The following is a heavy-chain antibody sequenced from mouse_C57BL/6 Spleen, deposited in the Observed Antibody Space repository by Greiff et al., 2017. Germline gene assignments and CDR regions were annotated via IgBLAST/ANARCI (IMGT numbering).Heavy chain of an antibody. Sequence: DVMLVESGGGLVKPGGSLKLSCAASGFTFSSYAMSWVRQTPEKRLEWVATISDGGSYTYYPDNVKGRFTISRDNAKNNLYLHMSHLKSEDTAMYYCARDRGGLGSFFYYAMDYWGQGTSVTVSS. V-gene: IGHV5-4*01. J-gene: IGHJ4*01. CDR3: ARDRGGLGSFFYYAMDY. CDR1: GFTFSSYA. D-gene: IGHD1-1*02. CDR2: ISDGGSYT.